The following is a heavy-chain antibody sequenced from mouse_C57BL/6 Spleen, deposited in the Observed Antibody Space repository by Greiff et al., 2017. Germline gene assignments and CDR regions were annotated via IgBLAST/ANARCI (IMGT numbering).Heavy chain of an antibody. CDR2: IDPSDSYT. CDR1: GYTFTSYW. D-gene: IGHD2-5*01. J-gene: IGHJ3*01. CDR3: ARPYSNHLGFAY. Sequence: QVQLQQPGAELVKPGASVKLSCKASGYTFTSYWMQWVKQRPGQGLEWIGEIDPSDSYTNYNQKFKGKATLTVDTSSSTAYMQLSSLTSEDSAVYYCARPYSNHLGFAYWGQGTLVTVSA. V-gene: IGHV1-50*01.